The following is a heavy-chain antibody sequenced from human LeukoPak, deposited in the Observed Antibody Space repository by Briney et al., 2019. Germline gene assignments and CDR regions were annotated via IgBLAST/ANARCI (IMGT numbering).Heavy chain of an antibody. D-gene: IGHD2-15*01. V-gene: IGHV1-69*06. J-gene: IGHJ5*02. CDR3: ARDYCSGGSCHYYNWFDP. CDR1: GGTFSSYA. Sequence: ASVKVSCKASGGTFSSYAISWVRQAPGQGLEWMGGIIPIFGTANYAQKFQGRVTITADKSTSTAYMEPSSLRSEDTAVYYCARDYCSGGSCHYYNWFDPWGQGTLVTVSS. CDR2: IIPIFGTA.